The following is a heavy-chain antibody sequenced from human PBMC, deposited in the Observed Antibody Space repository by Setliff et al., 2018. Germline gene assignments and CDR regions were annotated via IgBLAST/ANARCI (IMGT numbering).Heavy chain of an antibody. D-gene: IGHD3-22*01. Sequence: GGSLRLSCAASGFTFSSYAMSWVRQAPGKGLEWVSAISGSGAISYADSVKGRFTVSRDNSKNTLYLQLNSLRAEDTAIYYCAGGYPSNFDYWGQGTLVTVSS. J-gene: IGHJ4*02. V-gene: IGHV3-23*01. CDR1: GFTFSSYA. CDR3: AGGYPSNFDY. CDR2: ISGSGAI.